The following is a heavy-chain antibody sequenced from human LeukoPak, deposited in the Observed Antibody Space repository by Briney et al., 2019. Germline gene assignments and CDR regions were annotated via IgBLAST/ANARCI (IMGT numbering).Heavy chain of an antibody. J-gene: IGHJ4*02. D-gene: IGHD1-26*01. CDR2: ISGSGGST. CDR3: AFRIVGARG. CDR1: GFTFSSYA. Sequence: GGSLRLSCAASGFTFSSYAMSWVRQAPGKGLEWVSAISGSGGSTYYADSVKGRFTISRDNAKNSLYLQMNSLRAEDTAVYYCAFRIVGARGWGQGTLVTVSS. V-gene: IGHV3-23*01.